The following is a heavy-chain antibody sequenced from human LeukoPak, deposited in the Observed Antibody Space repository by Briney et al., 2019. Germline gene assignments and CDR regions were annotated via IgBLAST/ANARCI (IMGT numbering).Heavy chain of an antibody. D-gene: IGHD5-18*01. V-gene: IGHV1-2*02. CDR1: GYTFTGYY. Sequence: GASVKVSCKASGYTFTGYYVHWVRQAPGQGLEWMGWINPSSGGTNYAQKFQGRVTMTGDTSIGTAYMELSSLSFDDTAVYFCAGRPDTSMVAIFDYWGQGTLVTISS. J-gene: IGHJ4*02. CDR3: AGRPDTSMVAIFDY. CDR2: INPSSGGT.